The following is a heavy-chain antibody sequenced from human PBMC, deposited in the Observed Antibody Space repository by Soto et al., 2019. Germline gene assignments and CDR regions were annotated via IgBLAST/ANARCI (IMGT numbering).Heavy chain of an antibody. CDR2: ISSSSRTI. Sequence: GGSLSLSGAASVFTFSGYSMNWVRQAPGKGREWGSYISSSSRTIYYADSVKGRLTISTDNAKTSLYLQMNSLRAEDTAVYYCARRYYHILTGYYLDVWGKGTPVTVSS. CDR3: ARRYYHILTGYYLDV. V-gene: IGHV3-48*01. J-gene: IGHJ6*04. CDR1: VFTFSGYS. D-gene: IGHD3-9*01.